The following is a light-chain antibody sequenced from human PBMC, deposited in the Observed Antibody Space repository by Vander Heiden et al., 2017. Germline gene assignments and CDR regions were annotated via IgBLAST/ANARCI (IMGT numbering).Light chain of an antibody. J-gene: IGKJ4*01. CDR3: HQRSNCPLT. Sequence: EIVLTQSPATLSLSPGERATLSCRASQSVSSYLAWYQQKPGQAPRLLIYDASNRATGRPARFSGSGSGTDFTLTISSLEPEDFAVYYCHQRSNCPLTFGGGTKVEIK. V-gene: IGKV3-11*01. CDR1: QSVSSY. CDR2: DAS.